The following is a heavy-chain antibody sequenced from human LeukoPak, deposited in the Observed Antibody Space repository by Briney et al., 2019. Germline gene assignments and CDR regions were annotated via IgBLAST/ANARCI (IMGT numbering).Heavy chain of an antibody. CDR2: ISSSSEYI. J-gene: IGHJ5*02. D-gene: IGHD3-22*01. V-gene: IGHV3-21*04. Sequence: GGSLRLSCAASGFTFSTYSMNWVRQAPGKGLEWVSFISSSSEYIYYADSVKGRFTISRDNSKNTLYLQMNSLRAEDTAVYYCAKDRGIVVRAWFDPWGQGTLVTVSS. CDR3: AKDRGIVVRAWFDP. CDR1: GFTFSTYS.